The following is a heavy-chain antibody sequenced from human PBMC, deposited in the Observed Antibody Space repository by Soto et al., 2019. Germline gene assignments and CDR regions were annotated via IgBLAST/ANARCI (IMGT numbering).Heavy chain of an antibody. Sequence: SETLSLTCTVSGGSISSGGYYWSWIRQHPGKGLEWIGYIYYSGSTYYNPSLKSRVTISVDTSKNQFSLKLSSVTAADTAVYYCARANYCSGGSCYGYSTQLENWIDPWGQGTLVTVSS. V-gene: IGHV4-31*03. J-gene: IGHJ5*02. CDR2: IYYSGST. D-gene: IGHD2-15*01. CDR1: GGSISSGGYY. CDR3: ARANYCSGGSCYGYSTQLENWIDP.